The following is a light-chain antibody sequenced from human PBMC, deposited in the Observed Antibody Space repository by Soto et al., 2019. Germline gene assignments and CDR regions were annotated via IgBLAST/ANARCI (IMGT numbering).Light chain of an antibody. CDR1: QSISSY. CDR3: QQSDSTPRT. V-gene: IGKV1-39*01. Sequence: DIQMTQSPSSLSASVGDRVTITCRASQSISSYLNWYQQKPGKAPKLLIYAASSLQSGVPSRFSGSGSVTDFTLTISSLQPEDFATYYCQQSDSTPRTFGGGTKVEIK. CDR2: AAS. J-gene: IGKJ4*01.